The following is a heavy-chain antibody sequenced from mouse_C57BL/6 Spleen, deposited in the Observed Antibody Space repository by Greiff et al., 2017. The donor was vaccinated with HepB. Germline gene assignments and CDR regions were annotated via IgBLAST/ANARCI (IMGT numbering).Heavy chain of an antibody. CDR1: GYAFSSSW. CDR2: IYPGDGDT. Sequence: QVQLQQSGPELVKPGASVKISCKASGYAFSSSWMNWVKQRPGKGLEWIGRIYPGDGDTNYNGKFKGKATLTADKSSSTAYMQLSSLTAEDSAVYCCARGITWYFDVWGTGTTVTVSS. J-gene: IGHJ1*03. D-gene: IGHD2-4*01. CDR3: ARGITWYFDV. V-gene: IGHV1-82*01.